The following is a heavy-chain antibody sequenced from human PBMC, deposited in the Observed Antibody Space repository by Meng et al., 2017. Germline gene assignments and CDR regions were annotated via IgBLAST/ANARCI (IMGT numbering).Heavy chain of an antibody. CDR2: IIPIFGTA. CDR1: GGTFSSYA. D-gene: IGHD1-7*01. Sequence: QWQLLESGAEGKKPGSSVKVSCKASGGTFSSYAISWVRQAPGQGLEWMGGIIPIFGTANYAQKFQGRVTITADESTSTAYMELSSLRSEDTAVYYCARIWNSLKDYDYWGQGTLVTVSS. V-gene: IGHV1-69*01. CDR3: ARIWNSLKDYDY. J-gene: IGHJ4*02.